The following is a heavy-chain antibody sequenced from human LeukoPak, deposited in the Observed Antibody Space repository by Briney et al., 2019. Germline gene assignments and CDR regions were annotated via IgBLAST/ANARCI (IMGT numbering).Heavy chain of an antibody. Sequence: PSETLSLTCTVSGGSISSYYWSWIRQPPGKGLEWIGYIYYSGSTNYNPSLKSRVTISVDTSKNQFSLKLSSLTAADTAVYYCARDLAVAGTGNFDYWGQGTLVTVSS. V-gene: IGHV4-59*12. D-gene: IGHD6-19*01. CDR3: ARDLAVAGTGNFDY. CDR1: GGSISSYY. J-gene: IGHJ4*02. CDR2: IYYSGST.